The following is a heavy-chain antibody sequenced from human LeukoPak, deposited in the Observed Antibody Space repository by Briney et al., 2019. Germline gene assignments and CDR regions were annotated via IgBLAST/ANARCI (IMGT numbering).Heavy chain of an antibody. CDR2: IYYSGNA. V-gene: IGHV4-39*01. CDR1: GGSISGSSYY. CDR3: ASQLDTTGYYVGFFDS. J-gene: IGHJ4*02. Sequence: SETLSLTCTVSGGSISGSSYYWAWIRQPPGKGLEWIGSIYYSGNAFYNASLKSRVTILVDTSKNQFSLEVDSVTAADTAMYYCASQLDTTGYYVGFFDSWGQGALVTVSS. D-gene: IGHD3-9*01.